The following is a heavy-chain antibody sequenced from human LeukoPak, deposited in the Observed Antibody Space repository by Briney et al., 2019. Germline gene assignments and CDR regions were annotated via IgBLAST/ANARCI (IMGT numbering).Heavy chain of an antibody. V-gene: IGHV3-7*01. CDR2: IKRDGSEE. CDR1: GFSVRDKY. CDR3: AREREGGEDY. J-gene: IGHJ4*02. Sequence: GGSLRLSCAASGFSVRDKYMSWVRQAPGKGLEWVANIKRDGSEEYYVGSVKGRFSISRDNAKNSLYLQMNSLRAEDTAVYYCAREREGGEDYWGQGTLVTVSS. D-gene: IGHD2-21*01.